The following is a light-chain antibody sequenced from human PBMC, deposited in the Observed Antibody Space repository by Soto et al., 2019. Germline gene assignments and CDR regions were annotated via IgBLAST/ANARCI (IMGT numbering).Light chain of an antibody. CDR2: DAS. CDR1: QSVRSY. Sequence: DIVLTQSPATLSLSPGERATLSCRASQSVRSYLVWYQQRPGQAPRLLIYDASNRATGIPARFSGSGSGTDFTLTISSLEPEEFAVYYCQKGGTFGQGTRLEIK. V-gene: IGKV3-11*01. CDR3: QKGGT. J-gene: IGKJ5*01.